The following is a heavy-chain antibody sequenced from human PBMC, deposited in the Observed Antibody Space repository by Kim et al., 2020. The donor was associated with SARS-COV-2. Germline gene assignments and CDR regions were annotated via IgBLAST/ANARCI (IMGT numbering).Heavy chain of an antibody. V-gene: IGHV4-59*01. D-gene: IGHD5-12*01. CDR2: IYYSGST. CDR3: ARGKGGRAYSGYEYYYYGLDV. Sequence: SETLSLTCTVSGGSISSYYWSWIRQPPGKGLEWVGYIYYSGSTNYNPSLKSRVTISVDTSKNQFSLKVSSVTAAETAVYYCARGKGGRAYSGYEYYYYGLDVWGQGTTVTVSS. J-gene: IGHJ6*02. CDR1: GGSISSYY.